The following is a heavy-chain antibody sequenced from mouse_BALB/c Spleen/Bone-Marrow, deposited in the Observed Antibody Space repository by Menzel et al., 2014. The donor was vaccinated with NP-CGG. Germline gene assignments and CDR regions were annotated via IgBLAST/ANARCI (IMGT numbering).Heavy chain of an antibody. J-gene: IGHJ2*01. Sequence: VXLQESGAELVKPGASVKLSCTASGFNIKDTYMHWVKQRPEQGPEWIGRIDPANGNTKYDPKFQGKATITADTSSNTAYLQLSSLTSEDTAVYYCARYYYGYYFDYWGQGTTLTVSS. V-gene: IGHV14-3*02. CDR3: ARYYYGYYFDY. CDR2: IDPANGNT. D-gene: IGHD1-1*01. CDR1: GFNIKDTY.